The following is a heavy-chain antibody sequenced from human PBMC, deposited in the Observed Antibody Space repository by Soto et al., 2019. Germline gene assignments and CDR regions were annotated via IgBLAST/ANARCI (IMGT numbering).Heavy chain of an antibody. CDR2: IIPIFGTA. Sequence: VASVKVSCKASGGTFSSYAISWVRQAPGQGLEWMGGIIPIFGTANYAQKFQGRVTITADKPTSTAYMELSSLRSEDTAVYYCASSGSSSDAFDIWGQGTMVTVSS. J-gene: IGHJ3*02. CDR3: ASSGSSSDAFDI. V-gene: IGHV1-69*06. D-gene: IGHD1-26*01. CDR1: GGTFSSYA.